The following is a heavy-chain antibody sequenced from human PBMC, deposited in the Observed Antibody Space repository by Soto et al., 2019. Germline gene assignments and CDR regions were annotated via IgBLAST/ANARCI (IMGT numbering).Heavy chain of an antibody. CDR3: ARGTSTIAARPLDY. D-gene: IGHD6-6*01. CDR2: IYYSGST. V-gene: IGHV4-59*01. Sequence: PSETLSLTCTVSGGSISSYYWSWIRQPPGKGLEYIGYIYYSGSTNYNPSLKSRVTILVDTSKNQFSLKLSSVTAADTAVYYCARGTSTIAARPLDYWGQGILVTVSS. CDR1: GGSISSYY. J-gene: IGHJ4*02.